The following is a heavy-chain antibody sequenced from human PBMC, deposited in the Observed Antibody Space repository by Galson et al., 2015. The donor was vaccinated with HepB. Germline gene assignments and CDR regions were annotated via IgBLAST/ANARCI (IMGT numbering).Heavy chain of an antibody. J-gene: IGHJ5*02. V-gene: IGHV4-4*02. D-gene: IGHD3-16*01. CDR1: GGSINSSNW. CDR3: ARDRPGGPRRNWFDP. Sequence: LSLTCAVSGGSINSSNWWSWVRQPPGKGLEWIGEIYHSGSTNYNPSLKSRVTISVDKSKNQFSLNLSSVTAADTAVYYCARDRPGGPRRNWFDPWGQGTLVTVSS. CDR2: IYHSGST.